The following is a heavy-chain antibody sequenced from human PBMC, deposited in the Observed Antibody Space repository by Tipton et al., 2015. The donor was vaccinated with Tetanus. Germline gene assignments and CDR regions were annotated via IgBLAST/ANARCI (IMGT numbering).Heavy chain of an antibody. J-gene: IGHJ4*02. V-gene: IGHV4-61*08. D-gene: IGHD3-16*01. Sequence: TLSLTCTVSGASLRGGDYHWSWIRQPPGKGLEWLAYISGSGTTNSNYSLKSRITMTQDTSRNQFSLKLTSVTAADTAVYYCARANYVFSKKGPFASWGQGSLVIVSS. CDR1: GASLRGGDYH. CDR2: ISGSGTT. CDR3: ARANYVFSKKGPFAS.